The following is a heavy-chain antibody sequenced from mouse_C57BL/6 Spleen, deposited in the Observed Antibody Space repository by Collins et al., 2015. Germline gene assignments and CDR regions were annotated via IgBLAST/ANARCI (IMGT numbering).Heavy chain of an antibody. CDR1: GYTFTTYG. CDR3: ARQLRLHYFDY. Sequence: KASGYTFTTYGMSWVKQAPGKGLKWMGWINTYSGVPTYADDFKGRFAFSLETSASTAYLQINNLKNEDTATYFCARQLRLHYFDYWGQGTTLTVSS. D-gene: IGHD3-2*02. CDR2: INTYSGVP. V-gene: IGHV9-3*01. J-gene: IGHJ2*01.